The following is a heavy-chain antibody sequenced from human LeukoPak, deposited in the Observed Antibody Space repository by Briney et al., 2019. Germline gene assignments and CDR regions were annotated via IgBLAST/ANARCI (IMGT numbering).Heavy chain of an antibody. CDR2: IKQDGSEK. J-gene: IGHJ4*02. Sequence: PGGSLRLSCAASGFTFSGYWMSWVPQAPGKGLEWVTDIKQDGSEKYYVDSVKGRFTISRDNAKNSLYLQMNSLRAEDTAVYYCATTYYDFWSGYFGQYYFDYWGQGTLVTVSS. V-gene: IGHV3-7*01. CDR3: ATTYYDFWSGYFGQYYFDY. D-gene: IGHD3-3*01. CDR1: GFTFSGYW.